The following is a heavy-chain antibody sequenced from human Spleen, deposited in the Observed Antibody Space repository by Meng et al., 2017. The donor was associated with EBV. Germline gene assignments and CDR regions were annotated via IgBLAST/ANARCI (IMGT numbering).Heavy chain of an antibody. CDR1: GGSISSSPY. J-gene: IGHJ4*02. CDR2: IYYTGST. Sequence: HLQESGPGLVKPSETLSLTCTVSGGSISSSPYWGWIRQPPGKGLEWIGTIYYTGSTYYNSSLKSRVTISVDTSKSQFSLKLSSVAAADTAVYYCARQAWGGWEADFWGQGTLVTVSS. CDR3: ARQAWGGWEADF. V-gene: IGHV4-39*01. D-gene: IGHD6-19*01.